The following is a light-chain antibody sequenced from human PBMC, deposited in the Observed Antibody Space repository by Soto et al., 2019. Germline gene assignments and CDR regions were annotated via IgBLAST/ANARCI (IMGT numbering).Light chain of an antibody. CDR3: CSYAGTYTGV. Sequence: QSVLTQPRSVSGSPGQSVSISCTGTSSDVGRYSYVSWYQQHPGKAPKLMIYDVSEQPSGVPDRCSGSKSGNTASLTISGLQAEDEADYYCCSYAGTYTGVFGTGTKVTVL. J-gene: IGLJ1*01. CDR1: SSDVGRYSY. CDR2: DVS. V-gene: IGLV2-11*01.